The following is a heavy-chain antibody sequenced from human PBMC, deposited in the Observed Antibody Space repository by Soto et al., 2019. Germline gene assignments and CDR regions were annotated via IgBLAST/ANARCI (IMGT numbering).Heavy chain of an antibody. V-gene: IGHV4-31*03. J-gene: IGHJ6*02. CDR3: ARAYGSGYMDV. D-gene: IGHD3-10*01. CDR2: IYYSGST. CDR1: GGSKNSGGYY. Sequence: QVQLQESGPGLVKPSQTLSLTCTVSGGSKNSGGYYWSWIRQHPGKGLEWIGYIYYSGSTYYNPSLKSRVTISVDTSKNQFSLKLSSVTAADTAVYYCARAYGSGYMDVWGQGTTLTVSS.